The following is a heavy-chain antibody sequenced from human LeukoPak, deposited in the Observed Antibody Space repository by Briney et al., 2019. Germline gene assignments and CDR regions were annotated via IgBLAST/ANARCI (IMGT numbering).Heavy chain of an antibody. V-gene: IGHV4-59*01. CDR1: GGSISSFY. D-gene: IGHD3-9*01. CDR3: ARDPGPILTGYYAPYYFDY. CDR2: IYYSGST. J-gene: IGHJ4*02. Sequence: SETLSLTCTVSGGSISSFYWSWIRQHPGKGLEWIGYIYYSGSTNYNPSLKSRVTISVDTSKNQFSLKLSSVTAADTAVYYCARDPGPILTGYYAPYYFDYWGQGTLVTVSS.